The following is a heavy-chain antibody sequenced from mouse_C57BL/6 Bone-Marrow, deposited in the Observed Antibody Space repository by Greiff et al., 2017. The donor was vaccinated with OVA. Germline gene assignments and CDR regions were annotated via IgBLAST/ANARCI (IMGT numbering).Heavy chain of an antibody. J-gene: IGHJ3*01. CDR1: GFTFSSYA. CDR2: ISDGGSYT. V-gene: IGHV5-4*03. Sequence: EVMLVESGGGLVKPGGSLKLSCAASGFTFSSYAMSWVRQTPEKRLEWVATISDGGSYTYYPDNVKGRFTISRDNAKNNLYLQMSHLKSEDTAMYYCARGGVSWFAYWGQGTLVTVSA. CDR3: ARGGVSWFAY.